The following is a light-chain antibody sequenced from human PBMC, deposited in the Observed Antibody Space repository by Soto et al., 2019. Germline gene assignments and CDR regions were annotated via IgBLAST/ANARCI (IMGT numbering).Light chain of an antibody. CDR3: QQHNISPLT. CDR2: AAV. J-gene: IGKJ4*01. Sequence: DLPMPQSPSTLPASVGDRVTITCRASQAIRNDLTWYQQKPGTSPERLIYAAVSLDTGVPSRFSGSGSGTQFTLTISSLQPEDFATYYCQQHNISPLTFGGGSKVDIK. V-gene: IGKV1-17*01. CDR1: QAIRND.